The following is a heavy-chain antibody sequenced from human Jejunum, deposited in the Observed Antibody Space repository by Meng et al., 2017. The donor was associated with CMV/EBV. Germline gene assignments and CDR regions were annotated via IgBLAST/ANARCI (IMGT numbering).Heavy chain of an antibody. CDR3: ARGSTLYWNLHL. CDR2: IYHSGIT. V-gene: IGHV4-30-4*08. Sequence: QVQLQESGPGLVKPSQTLSLTCTVPGASITSGDHYWSWIRQPPGKGLEWIGNIYHSGITSYNPSLESRLTISLDTSKTRFSLRLNSVTAADTAVYFCARGSTLYWNLHLWGRGTLVTASS. CDR1: GASITSGDHY. J-gene: IGHJ2*01.